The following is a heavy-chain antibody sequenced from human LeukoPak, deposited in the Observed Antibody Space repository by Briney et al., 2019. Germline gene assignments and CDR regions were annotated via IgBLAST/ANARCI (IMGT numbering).Heavy chain of an antibody. CDR2: ISAYNGNT. J-gene: IGHJ4*02. CDR1: GYTFTSYG. CDR3: VRGVFRYQLPDFDY. D-gene: IGHD2-2*01. Sequence: ASVKVSCKASGYTFTSYGISWVRQAPGQGLEWMGWISAYNGNTNYEQKLQGRVTMTTDTSTSTAYMELRSLRSDDTAVYYCVRGVFRYQLPDFDYWGQGTLVTVSS. V-gene: IGHV1-18*01.